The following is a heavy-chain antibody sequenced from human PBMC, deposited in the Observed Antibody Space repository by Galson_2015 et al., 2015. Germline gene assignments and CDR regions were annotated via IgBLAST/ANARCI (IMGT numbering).Heavy chain of an antibody. Sequence: SLRLSCAASGFTFSSYSMNWVRQAPGKGLEWVSSISSSSTYIYYADSLKGRFTISRDNAENSLYLQMNSLRAEDTAVYFCAKDPGMTTVTTARFDYWGQGTLVTVSS. CDR3: AKDPGMTTVTTARFDY. CDR1: GFTFSSYS. D-gene: IGHD4-17*01. J-gene: IGHJ4*02. CDR2: ISSSSTYI. V-gene: IGHV3-21*01.